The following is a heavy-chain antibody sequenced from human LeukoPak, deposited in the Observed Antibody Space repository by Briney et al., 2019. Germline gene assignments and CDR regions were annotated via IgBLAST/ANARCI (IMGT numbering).Heavy chain of an antibody. J-gene: IGHJ6*02. CDR2: INAGNGNT. CDR3: ARDLVIGQLGYYYYGMDV. CDR1: EYTFTIYA. D-gene: IGHD3-9*01. V-gene: IGHV1-3*01. Sequence: ASVKVSCKASEYTFTIYAMHWVRQAPGQRLEWMGWINAGNGNTKYSQKFQGRVTITRDTSASTAYMELSSLRSEDTAVYYCARDLVIGQLGYYYYGMDVWGQGTTVTVSS.